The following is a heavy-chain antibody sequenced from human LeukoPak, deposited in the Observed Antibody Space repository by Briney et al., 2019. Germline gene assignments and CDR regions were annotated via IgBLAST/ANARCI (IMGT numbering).Heavy chain of an antibody. J-gene: IGHJ4*02. CDR2: ISGYSCIT. CDR3: AKDPRVATIEIFDY. Sequence: GGSLRLSCAASGFTFSSYAMSWVRQAPGKGLEWVSSISGYSCITYYADSVKGRFTISRDNSKNTVSLQMNSLRAEDTAVYYCAKDPRVATIEIFDYWGQGTLVTVSS. D-gene: IGHD5-12*01. CDR1: GFTFSSYA. V-gene: IGHV3-23*01.